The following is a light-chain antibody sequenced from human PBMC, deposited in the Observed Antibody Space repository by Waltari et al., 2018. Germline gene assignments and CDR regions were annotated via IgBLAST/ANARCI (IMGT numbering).Light chain of an antibody. CDR2: DVN. CDR3: NSYTGSSTSVL. CDR1: SGDVGGYNY. V-gene: IGLV2-14*03. Sequence: QSALTQPASVSGSPGQSITISCTGTSGDVGGYNYVSWYQHHPGKAPKLIIYDVNKRPSGGSNRFSGSKSGNTASLTISGLQADDEADYYCNSYTGSSTSVLFGGGTKLTVL. J-gene: IGLJ3*02.